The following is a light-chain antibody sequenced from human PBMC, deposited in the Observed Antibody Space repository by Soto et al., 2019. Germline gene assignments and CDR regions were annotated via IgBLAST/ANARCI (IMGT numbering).Light chain of an antibody. CDR1: SSDVGSYNF. Sequence: QSALTQPASVSGSTGQSITISCTGTSSDVGSYNFVSWYQQLPGKAPKLMIYEVSNRPSGVSNRFSGSKSGNTASLTISGLQAEDEADYCCTSSTTSSNYDFGSGTKVTVL. J-gene: IGLJ1*01. V-gene: IGLV2-14*01. CDR2: EVS. CDR3: TSSTTSSNYD.